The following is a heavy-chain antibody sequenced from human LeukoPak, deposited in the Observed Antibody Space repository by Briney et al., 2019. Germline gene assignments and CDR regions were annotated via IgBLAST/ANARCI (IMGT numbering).Heavy chain of an antibody. J-gene: IGHJ3*02. V-gene: IGHV5-51*01. Sequence: GESLKISCKGSRYSFTSYWIGWVRQMPGKGLEWMGIIYPGDSDTRYSPSFQGQVTVSADKSISTAYLQWNSLKASDTAMYYCAMSYCGGDCYSKSAFDIWGQGTMVTVSS. CDR2: IYPGDSDT. D-gene: IGHD2-21*02. CDR1: RYSFTSYW. CDR3: AMSYCGGDCYSKSAFDI.